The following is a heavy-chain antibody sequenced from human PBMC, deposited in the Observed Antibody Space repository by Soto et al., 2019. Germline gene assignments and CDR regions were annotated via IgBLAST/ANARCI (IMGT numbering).Heavy chain of an antibody. CDR3: ARGSLYDCSIHRPPNSIHI. D-gene: IGHD3-22*01. Sequence: SETWCLRCSGSAGFISRGGYSGSWIRQPQGKGLEWIGYIYHSGSTLYNPSLKSRVTISVDKSKNQFSLKLSSVTAADTAEYYCARGSLYDCSIHRPPNSIHIWCKVTMGTVS. J-gene: IGHJ3*02. V-gene: IGHV4-30-2*01. CDR1: AGFISRGGYS. CDR2: IYHSGST.